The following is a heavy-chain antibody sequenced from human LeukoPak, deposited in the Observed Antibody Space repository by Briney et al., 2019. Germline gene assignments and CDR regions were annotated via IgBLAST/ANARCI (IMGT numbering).Heavy chain of an antibody. J-gene: IGHJ4*02. CDR3: AKDKIKSVFGTSCSDY. CDR2: ISGSGGST. V-gene: IGHV3-23*01. CDR1: GFTFSSYA. D-gene: IGHD2-2*01. Sequence: PGGSLRLSCAASGFTFSSYAMSWVRQAPGKGLEWVSAISGSGGSTYYADSVKGRFTISRDNSKNTLYLQMNSLRAEDTAVYYCAKDKIKSVFGTSCSDYWGQGTLVTVSS.